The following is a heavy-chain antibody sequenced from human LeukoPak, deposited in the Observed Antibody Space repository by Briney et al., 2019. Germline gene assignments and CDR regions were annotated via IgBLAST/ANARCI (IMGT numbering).Heavy chain of an antibody. D-gene: IGHD2-2*01. Sequence: GKSLRLSCAASGFTFTTYAVHWVRQAPGKGLEWVAVISNDGTNKFCADSVKGRFTISRDNAKNTLYLQMNSLRADDTAVYYCARRNPSCYGRQCYCYMDVWGRGTPVTVSS. CDR1: GFTFTTYA. J-gene: IGHJ6*03. CDR3: ARRNPSCYGRQCYCYMDV. CDR2: ISNDGTNK. V-gene: IGHV3-30*04.